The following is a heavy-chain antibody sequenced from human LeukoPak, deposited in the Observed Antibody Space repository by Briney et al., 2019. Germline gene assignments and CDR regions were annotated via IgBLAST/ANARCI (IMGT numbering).Heavy chain of an antibody. CDR3: ARGYDFWSGLFDY. CDR2: IYYSGST. Sequence: PTETLSLTCTVSGGSISSYYWSWIRQPPGKGLEWIGYIYYSGSTNYNPSLKSRVTISVDTSKNQFSLKLSSLTAADTAVYYCARGYDFWSGLFDYWGQGTLVTVSS. V-gene: IGHV4-59*01. J-gene: IGHJ4*02. D-gene: IGHD3-3*01. CDR1: GGSISSYY.